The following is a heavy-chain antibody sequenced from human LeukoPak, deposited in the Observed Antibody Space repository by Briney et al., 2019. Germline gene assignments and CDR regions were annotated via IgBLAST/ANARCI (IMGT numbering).Heavy chain of an antibody. CDR3: VRETYSSRYNWFDP. CDR1: GGSFSGYY. Sequence: SETLSLTCAVYGGSFSGYYWSWIRQPPGKGLEWIGHIYTSGSTKYNPSLKGRVTMSVDTSKNQYSLKVRSVTAADTAVYYCVRETYSSRYNWFDPWGQGTLVTVSS. J-gene: IGHJ5*02. CDR2: IYTSGST. D-gene: IGHD6-19*01. V-gene: IGHV4-59*10.